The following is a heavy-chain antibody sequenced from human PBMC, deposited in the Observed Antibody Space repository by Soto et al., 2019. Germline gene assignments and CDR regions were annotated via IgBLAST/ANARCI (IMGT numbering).Heavy chain of an antibody. D-gene: IGHD2-2*01. V-gene: IGHV4-59*01. CDR3: ARGYCSSTSCYYYGYFDY. Sequence: QVQLQESGPGLVKPSETLSLTCTVSGGSISSYYWSWIRQPPGKGLEWIGYIYYSGSTNYNPSLKSRVTISVDTSKNQFSLKLSSVTAADTAVYYCARGYCSSTSCYYYGYFDYWGQGTLVTVSS. CDR2: IYYSGST. CDR1: GGSISSYY. J-gene: IGHJ4*02.